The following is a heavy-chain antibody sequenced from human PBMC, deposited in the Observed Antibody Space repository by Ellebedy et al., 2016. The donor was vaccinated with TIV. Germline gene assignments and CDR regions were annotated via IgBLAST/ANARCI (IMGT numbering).Heavy chain of an antibody. J-gene: IGHJ6*02. V-gene: IGHV3-33*07. CDR1: GFTFMSYG. CDR2: VWYDGNYK. CDR3: AREMVAPGPDDVYYVMDV. D-gene: IGHD2-15*01. Sequence: GESLKISCVASGFTFMSYGLYWVRQVPGKGLEWVAVVWYDGNYKRIADSVKGRFTISRDNSKSTVFLQMNSLRAEDSAVYYCAREMVAPGPDDVYYVMDVWGQGTLVTVSS.